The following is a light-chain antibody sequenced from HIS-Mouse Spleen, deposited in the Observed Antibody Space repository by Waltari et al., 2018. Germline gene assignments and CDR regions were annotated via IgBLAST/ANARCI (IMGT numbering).Light chain of an antibody. J-gene: IGLJ1*01. Sequence: QSALTQPRSVSGSPGQSVTISCTGTSSDVGGYNYVSWYQQHPGKAPKLMIYDVSKRPSGVPCRFSGSKSGNTASLTISGLQAEDEADYYCCSYAGSYTYFFGTGTKVTVL. V-gene: IGLV2-11*01. CDR3: CSYAGSYTYF. CDR1: SSDVGGYNY. CDR2: DVS.